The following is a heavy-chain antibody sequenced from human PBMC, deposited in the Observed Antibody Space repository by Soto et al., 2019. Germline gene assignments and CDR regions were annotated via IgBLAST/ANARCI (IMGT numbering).Heavy chain of an antibody. V-gene: IGHV3-30-3*01. CDR2: ISYDGSNK. CDR3: ARDWWYSSGPGRDMDV. Sequence: PGGSLRLSCAASGFTFSSYAMHWVRQAPGKGLEWVAVISYDGSNKYYADSVKGRFTISRDNSKNTLYLQMNSLRAEDTAVYYCARDWWYSSGPGRDMDVWGQGTTVTVSS. J-gene: IGHJ6*02. D-gene: IGHD6-19*01. CDR1: GFTFSSYA.